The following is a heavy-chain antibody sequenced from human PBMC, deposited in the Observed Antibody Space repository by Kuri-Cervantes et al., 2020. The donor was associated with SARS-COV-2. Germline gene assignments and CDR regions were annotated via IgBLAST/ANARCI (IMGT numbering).Heavy chain of an antibody. V-gene: IGHV3-30*02. CDR3: ARDKQHWSPFDY. Sequence: GGSLRLSCAASGFTFSSYGMHWVRQAPGKGLEWVAFIRYDGSNKYYADSVKGRFTISRDNSKNTLYLQMNSLRAEDTAVYYCARDKQHWSPFDYWGQGTLVTVSS. CDR2: IRYDGSNK. J-gene: IGHJ4*02. CDR1: GFTFSSYG. D-gene: IGHD1-1*01.